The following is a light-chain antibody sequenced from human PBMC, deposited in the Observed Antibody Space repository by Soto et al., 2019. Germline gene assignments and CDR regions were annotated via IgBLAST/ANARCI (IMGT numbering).Light chain of an antibody. J-gene: IGLJ1*01. V-gene: IGLV2-14*01. CDR2: EVS. CDR1: SSDIGGYNY. Sequence: QSVLTQPASVSGSPGQSITIPCTGTSSDIGGYNYVSWYQQHPGKAPKLMIYEVSNRPSGVSNRFSGSKSGNTASLTISGLQAEDEADYYCSSYTNSNTRYVFGTGTKLTVL. CDR3: SSYTNSNTRYV.